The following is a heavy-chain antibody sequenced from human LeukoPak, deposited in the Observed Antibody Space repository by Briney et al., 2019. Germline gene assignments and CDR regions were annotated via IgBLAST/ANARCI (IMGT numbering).Heavy chain of an antibody. V-gene: IGHV3-20*04. Sequence: TGGSLRLSCAASGFTFDDYGMSWVRQAPGKGLEWVSGINWNGGSTGYADSVKGRFTISRDNAKNSLYLQMNSLRAEDTAVYYCARDSIAARSDYFDYWGQGTLVTVSS. CDR3: ARDSIAARSDYFDY. CDR1: GFTFDDYG. J-gene: IGHJ4*02. D-gene: IGHD6-6*01. CDR2: INWNGGST.